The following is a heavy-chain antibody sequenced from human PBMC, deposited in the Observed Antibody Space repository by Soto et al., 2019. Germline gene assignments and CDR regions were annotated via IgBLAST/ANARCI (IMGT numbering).Heavy chain of an antibody. J-gene: IGHJ4*02. CDR2: MKKDGSEK. Sequence: EVLLVESGGALVQRGGSLRLSCAASGFTFGDYWMSWVRQAPGKGLEWVAHMKKDGSEKYYVDSVKGRFTVSRDNTKNSLYLQMNSLRAEDTAVYYCAKVGSGYYTGLYFEYWGQVTLVTVSS. D-gene: IGHD3-3*01. CDR3: AKVGSGYYTGLYFEY. CDR1: GFTFGDYW. V-gene: IGHV3-7*01.